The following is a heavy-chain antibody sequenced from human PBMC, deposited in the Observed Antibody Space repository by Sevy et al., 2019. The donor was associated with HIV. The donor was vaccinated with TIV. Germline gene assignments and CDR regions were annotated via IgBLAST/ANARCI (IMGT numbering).Heavy chain of an antibody. CDR1: GFTFSSYA. J-gene: IGHJ5*02. V-gene: IGHV3-23*01. CDR3: AGDSRITMVRGVVNWFDP. CDR2: ISGSGGST. D-gene: IGHD3-10*01. Sequence: GGSLRLSCAASGFTFSSYAMSWVRQAPGKGLEWVSAISGSGGSTYYADSVKGRFTISRDNSKDTLYLQMNSLRAEDTAVYYCAGDSRITMVRGVVNWFDPWGQGTLVTVSS.